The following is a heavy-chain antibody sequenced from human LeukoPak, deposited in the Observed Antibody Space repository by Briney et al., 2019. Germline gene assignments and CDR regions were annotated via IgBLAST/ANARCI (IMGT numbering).Heavy chain of an antibody. J-gene: IGHJ6*02. CDR3: ARDPSTSHYYYGMDV. Sequence: SVKVSCKASGGTFTSYTISWVRQAPGPRLEWMGRIIPIRGIANYAQKFQGRVTIIADKSTSTAYMELSSLRSEDTAVYYCARDPSTSHYYYGMDVWGQGTTVTVSS. D-gene: IGHD2-2*01. CDR2: IIPIRGIA. CDR1: GGTFTSYT. V-gene: IGHV1-69*04.